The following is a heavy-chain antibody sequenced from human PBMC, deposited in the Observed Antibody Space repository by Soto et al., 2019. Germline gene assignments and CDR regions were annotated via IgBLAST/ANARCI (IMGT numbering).Heavy chain of an antibody. D-gene: IGHD5-12*01. V-gene: IGHV4-30-4*01. CDR2: IYYSGST. J-gene: IGHJ4*02. CDR3: AGPGIRGYSSFDY. CDR1: GGSIRSGDYC. Sequence: PSETLSLTCPVSGGSIRSGDYCWSWIRQPPGKGLEWIGYIYYSGSTYYNPSLKSRVTISVDTSKNQFSLKLSSVTAADTAVYYCAGPGIRGYSSFDYWGQGTLVTVSS.